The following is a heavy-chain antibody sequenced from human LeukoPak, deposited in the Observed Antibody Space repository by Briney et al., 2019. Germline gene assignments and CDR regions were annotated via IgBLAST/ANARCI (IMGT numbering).Heavy chain of an antibody. CDR3: ARTRYGGYPGRTSYFDS. V-gene: IGHV3-21*01. D-gene: IGHD4-23*01. J-gene: IGHJ4*02. CDR1: GFTFSSYS. CDR2: ISGSSTYI. Sequence: PGGSLRLSCAASGFTFSSYSMNWVRQAPGKGLEWVSSISGSSTYIYYADSVKGRFTISRDNAKNSLYLQMNSLRAEDTAVFYCARTRYGGYPGRTSYFDSWGQGTLVTVSS.